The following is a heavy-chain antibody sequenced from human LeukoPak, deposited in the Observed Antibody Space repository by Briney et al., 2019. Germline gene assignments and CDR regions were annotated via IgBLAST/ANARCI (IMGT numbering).Heavy chain of an antibody. Sequence: GGSLRLSCAASGFTFSSYSMNWVRQAPGKGLEWVSSIRCSSSYIYYADSVKGRFTISRDNAKNSLYLQMNSLRAEDTAVYYSARVVVGATEYYYYYMDVWGKGTTVTVSS. CDR2: IRCSSSYI. CDR1: GFTFSSYS. J-gene: IGHJ6*03. CDR3: ARVVVGATEYYYYYMDV. V-gene: IGHV3-21*01. D-gene: IGHD1-26*01.